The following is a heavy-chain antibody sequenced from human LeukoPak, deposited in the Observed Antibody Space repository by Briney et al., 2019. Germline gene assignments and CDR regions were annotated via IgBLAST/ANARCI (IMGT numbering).Heavy chain of an antibody. J-gene: IGHJ3*02. CDR1: GESVSGNSAA. D-gene: IGHD4-17*01. V-gene: IGHV6-1*01. Sequence: SQTYSLKCHISGESVSGNSAAWKWIRKTPSRGLEWLGRPYYRSKWYNDYAVSVKSRITINPDTSKHQFSLQLNSVSPEDTAVYYCARDRRDYGDPDAFDIWGQGTMVTVSS. CDR2: PYYRSKWYN. CDR3: ARDRRDYGDPDAFDI.